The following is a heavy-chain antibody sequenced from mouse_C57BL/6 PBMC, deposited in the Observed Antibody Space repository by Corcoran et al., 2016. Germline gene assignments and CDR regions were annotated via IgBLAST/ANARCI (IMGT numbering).Heavy chain of an antibody. CDR2: INPNNGGT. CDR1: GYTFTDYN. D-gene: IGHD1-1*01. V-gene: IGHV1-18*01. CDR3: ARCLYYYNFDV. Sequence: EVQLQQSGPELVKPGASVKIPCKASGYTFTDYNMDWVKQSHGKSLEWIGDINPNNGGTIYNQKFKGKATLTVVKSSSTAYMELRSLTSEDTAVYYCARCLYYYNFDVWGTGTTVTVSS. J-gene: IGHJ1*03.